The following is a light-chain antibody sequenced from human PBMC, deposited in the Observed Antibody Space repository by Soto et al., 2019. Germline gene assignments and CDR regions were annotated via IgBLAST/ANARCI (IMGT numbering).Light chain of an antibody. CDR3: QQYGRSSIT. Sequence: EIVLTQSPGTLSLSPGERATLSCRASQSVSNNYLAWYQQKPGQAPRLLIYGASNRATGIPDRFSGSGSGTDFTLTISGLEPEDFAVYYCQQYGRSSITFGQGTRLEIK. CDR1: QSVSNNY. J-gene: IGKJ5*01. CDR2: GAS. V-gene: IGKV3-20*01.